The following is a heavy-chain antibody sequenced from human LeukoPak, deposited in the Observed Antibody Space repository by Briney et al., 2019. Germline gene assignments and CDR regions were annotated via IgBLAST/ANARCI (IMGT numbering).Heavy chain of an antibody. D-gene: IGHD3-10*01. CDR1: GDSVSRNSVA. V-gene: IGHV6-1*01. Sequence: SQTLSLTCAISGDSVSRNSVAWNWIRHSPSRGLEWLGRTYYRSKWYKEYAASVRSRITISPATSKNQFSLQLKSVSPEDTAVYYCARVEYFGSGSYRFDPWGQGTLVTVSS. CDR3: ARVEYFGSGSYRFDP. J-gene: IGHJ5*02. CDR2: TYYRSKWYK.